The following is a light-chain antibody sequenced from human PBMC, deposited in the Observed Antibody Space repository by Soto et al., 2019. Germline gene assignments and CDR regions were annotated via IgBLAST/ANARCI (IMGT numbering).Light chain of an antibody. Sequence: QSVLTQPPSASGTPGQRVTISCSGSSSNIGSNTVHWYQQLPGTAPKLLIYSNNQRPSGVADRFSGSKSGTSASLAISWLQSEDEADYYCAAWDDSLNGVVFGGGTKLTVL. CDR1: SSNIGSNT. J-gene: IGLJ2*01. V-gene: IGLV1-44*01. CDR2: SNN. CDR3: AAWDDSLNGVV.